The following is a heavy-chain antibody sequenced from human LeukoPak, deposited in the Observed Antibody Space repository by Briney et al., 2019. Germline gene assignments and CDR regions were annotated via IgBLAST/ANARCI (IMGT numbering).Heavy chain of an antibody. Sequence: QAGGSLRLSCAAPGFTFSSYAMSWVRQAPGKGLEWVSAISGSGGSAYYADSVKGRFTISRDNSKNTLYLQMNSLRAEATAVYYWAKITGGYSGGGSCSNFDYWGQGTLVTVSS. CDR3: AKITGGYSGGGSCSNFDY. CDR1: GFTFSSYA. D-gene: IGHD2-15*01. J-gene: IGHJ4*02. V-gene: IGHV3-23*01. CDR2: ISGSGGSA.